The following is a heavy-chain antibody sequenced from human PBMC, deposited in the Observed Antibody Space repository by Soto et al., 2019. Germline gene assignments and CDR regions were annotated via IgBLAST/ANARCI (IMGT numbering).Heavy chain of an antibody. V-gene: IGHV4-39*01. J-gene: IGHJ5*02. D-gene: IGHD3-10*01. CDR1: GGSIDSTIYY. CDR2: IYYSGST. CDR3: VRRGIRGEGWFDP. Sequence: PSETLSLTCTVSGGSIDSTIYYWGWIRQPPGKGLEWIGTIYYSGSTYYNPSLKSRVTISVDTPKNQFSVKLSSVTAADTAIYYCVRRGIRGEGWFDPWGQGTLVTVS.